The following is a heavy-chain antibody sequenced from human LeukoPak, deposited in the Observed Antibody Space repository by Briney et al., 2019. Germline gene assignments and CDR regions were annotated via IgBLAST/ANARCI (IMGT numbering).Heavy chain of an antibody. D-gene: IGHD1-26*01. CDR2: IYPGDSDT. J-gene: IGHJ4*02. CDR3: ARRIVGATTHLFDY. Sequence: GESLKISCEGSGYSFSNYWIVWVRQMPGKGLEWMGIIYPGDSDTRYSPSFQGQVTISADKSISTAYLQWSSLTASDTAMYYCARRIVGATTHLFDYRGQGTLVTVSS. V-gene: IGHV5-51*01. CDR1: GYSFSNYW.